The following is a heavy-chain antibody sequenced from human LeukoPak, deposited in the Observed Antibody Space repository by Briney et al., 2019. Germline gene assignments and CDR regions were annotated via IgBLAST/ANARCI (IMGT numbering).Heavy chain of an antibody. CDR2: ISSSSSYI. CDR3: AIWFGEGDGMDV. J-gene: IGHJ6*02. Sequence: PGGSLRLSCAASGFTFSSYSMNWVRQAPGKGLEWVSSISSSSSYIYYADSVKGRFTISRDNAKNSLYLQMNSLRAEDTAVYYCAIWFGEGDGMDVWGQGTTVTVSS. CDR1: GFTFSSYS. V-gene: IGHV3-21*01. D-gene: IGHD3-10*01.